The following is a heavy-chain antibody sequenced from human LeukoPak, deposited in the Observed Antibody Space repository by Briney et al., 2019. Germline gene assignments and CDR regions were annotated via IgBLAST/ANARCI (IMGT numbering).Heavy chain of an antibody. Sequence: ASVKVSCKASGYTFTSYAISWVRQAPGQGLEWMGWISAYNGNTNYAQKFQGRVTITKDTSTSTAYMELRSLRSDDTAVYYCVRDYNFREKYNWFDPWGQGTLVTVSS. CDR1: GYTFTSYA. V-gene: IGHV1-18*01. J-gene: IGHJ5*02. CDR3: VRDYNFREKYNWFDP. CDR2: ISAYNGNT. D-gene: IGHD1-20*01.